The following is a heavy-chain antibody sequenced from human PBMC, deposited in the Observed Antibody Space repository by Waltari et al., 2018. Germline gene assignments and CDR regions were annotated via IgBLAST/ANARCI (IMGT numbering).Heavy chain of an antibody. CDR2: INPDSGGT. D-gene: IGHD1-26*01. J-gene: IGHJ4*02. CDR1: GYTFTGYY. CDR3: SLVSYSDFDY. V-gene: IGHV1-2*06. Sequence: QVQLVQSGAEVKKPGASVKVSCKASGYTFTGYYMHWVRQAPGQGLEWMGRINPDSGGTNDAPKFQGRVTITTDESTSTAYMELGSQRSEDTAVYYGSLVSYSDFDYWGQGTLVTVSS.